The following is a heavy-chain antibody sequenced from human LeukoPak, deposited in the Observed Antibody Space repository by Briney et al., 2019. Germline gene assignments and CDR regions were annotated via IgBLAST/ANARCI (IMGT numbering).Heavy chain of an antibody. D-gene: IGHD6-19*01. J-gene: IGHJ4*02. Sequence: PGGSLRLSCAASGFTFSSYAMHWVRQAPGKGLEWVAVISYDGSNKYYADSVKGRFTISRDNSKNTLYLQMNSLRAEGTAVYYCARVWGDSSGWYYFDYWGQGTLVTVSS. CDR3: ARVWGDSSGWYYFDY. V-gene: IGHV3-30*04. CDR1: GFTFSSYA. CDR2: ISYDGSNK.